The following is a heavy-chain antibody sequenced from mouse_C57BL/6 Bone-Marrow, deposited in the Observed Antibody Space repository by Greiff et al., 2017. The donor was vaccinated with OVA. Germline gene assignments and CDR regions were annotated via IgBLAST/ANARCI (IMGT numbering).Heavy chain of an antibody. Sequence: VQLVESGAELARPGASVKMSCKASGYTFTSYTMHWVKPRPGQGLEWIGYINPSSGYTKYNQKFKDKATLTADKSSSTAYMQLSSLTSEDSAVDDCAREDGNWFAYWGQGTLVTVSA. D-gene: IGHD2-1*01. V-gene: IGHV1-4*01. CDR1: GYTFTSYT. CDR3: AREDGNWFAY. CDR2: INPSSGYT. J-gene: IGHJ3*01.